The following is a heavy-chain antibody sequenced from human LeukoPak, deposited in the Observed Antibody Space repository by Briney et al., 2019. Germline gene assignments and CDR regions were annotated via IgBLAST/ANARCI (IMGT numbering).Heavy chain of an antibody. Sequence: SVKVSCKASGGTFSSYAISWVRQAPGQGLEWMGGIIPIFGTANYAQKFQGRVTITRDTSASTAYMELSSLRSEDTAVYYCARLVSTHPEFDYWGQGTLVTASS. D-gene: IGHD3-22*01. CDR2: IIPIFGTA. J-gene: IGHJ4*02. CDR1: GGTFSSYA. CDR3: ARLVSTHPEFDY. V-gene: IGHV1-69*05.